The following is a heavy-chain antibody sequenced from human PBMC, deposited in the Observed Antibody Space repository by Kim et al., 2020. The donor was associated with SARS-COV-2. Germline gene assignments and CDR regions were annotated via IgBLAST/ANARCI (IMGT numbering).Heavy chain of an antibody. J-gene: IGHJ4*02. V-gene: IGHV5-10-1*01. Sequence: GESLKISCKGSGYSFTSYWISWVRQMPGKGLEWMGRIDPSDSYTNYSPSFQGHVTISADKSISTAYLQWSSLKASDTAMYYCARHHYYDSSGYYPPLDYWGQGTLVNVSS. CDR2: IDPSDSYT. CDR1: GYSFTSYW. D-gene: IGHD3-22*01. CDR3: ARHHYYDSSGYYPPLDY.